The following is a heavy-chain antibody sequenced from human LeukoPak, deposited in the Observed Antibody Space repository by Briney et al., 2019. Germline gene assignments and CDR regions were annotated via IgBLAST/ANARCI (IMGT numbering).Heavy chain of an antibody. V-gene: IGHV3-15*01. CDR2: IKSKTDGGTA. J-gene: IGHJ4*02. CDR3: TTDPSDGDPYYFDY. D-gene: IGHD5-24*01. Sequence: SVVLHGRRNRIKRIGRIKSKTDGGTADYAAPVKGRFTISRDDSKNTLYLQMNSLKTEDTAVYYCTTDPSDGDPYYFDYWGQGTLVTVSS.